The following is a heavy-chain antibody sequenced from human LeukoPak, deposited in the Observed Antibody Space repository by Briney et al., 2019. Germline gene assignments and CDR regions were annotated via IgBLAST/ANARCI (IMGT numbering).Heavy chain of an antibody. J-gene: IGHJ6*02. CDR1: GYTFTSYA. D-gene: IGHD6-13*01. CDR3: ARVTAAGTADYYYYGMDV. CDR2: INTNTGNP. V-gene: IGHV7-4-1*02. Sequence: GASVKVSCKASGYTFTSYAMNWVRQAPGQGLEWMGWINTNTGNPTYAQGFTGRFVFSLDTSVSTAYLQISSLKAEDTAVYYCARVTAAGTADYYYYGMDVWGQGTTVTVSS.